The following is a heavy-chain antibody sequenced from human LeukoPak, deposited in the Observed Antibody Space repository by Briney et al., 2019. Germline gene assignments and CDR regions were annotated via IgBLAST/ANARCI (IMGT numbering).Heavy chain of an antibody. V-gene: IGHV4-59*01. J-gene: IGHJ3*02. CDR2: IYYSGST. D-gene: IGHD4-23*01. Sequence: SETLSLTCTVSGGSISSYYWSWIRQPPGKGLEWTGYIYYSGSTNYNPSLKSRVTISVDTSKNQFSLKLSSVTAADTAVYYCARDFSGGLDAFDIWGQGTMVTVSS. CDR1: GGSISSYY. CDR3: ARDFSGGLDAFDI.